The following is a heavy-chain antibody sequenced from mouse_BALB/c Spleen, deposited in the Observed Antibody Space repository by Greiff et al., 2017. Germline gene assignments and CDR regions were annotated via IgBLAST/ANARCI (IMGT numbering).Heavy chain of an antibody. D-gene: IGHD1-2*01. Sequence: VQLQQSGPELVKPGASVKMSCKASGYTFTDYYMDWVKQSHGESFEWIGRVNPYNGGTSYNQKFKGKATLTVDKSSSTAYMELNSLTSEDSAVYYCARRFTTAAWFAYWGQGTLVTVSA. CDR2: VNPYNGGT. CDR3: ARRFTTAAWFAY. V-gene: IGHV1-19*01. CDR1: GYTFTDYY. J-gene: IGHJ3*01.